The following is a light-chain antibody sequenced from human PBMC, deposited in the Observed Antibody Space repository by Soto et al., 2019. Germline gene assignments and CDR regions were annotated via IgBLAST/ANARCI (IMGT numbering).Light chain of an antibody. J-gene: IGKJ1*01. Sequence: EIVLTQSPGTLSLSLGERTTLSCRASQSVSSNFLDWYQQKPGQAPRLLIYGASSRATGIPDRFSGSGSVTDFTLTISRLEPEDFAVYYCQHYETSPLTFGQGTKVEI. V-gene: IGKV3-20*01. CDR1: QSVSSNF. CDR3: QHYETSPLT. CDR2: GAS.